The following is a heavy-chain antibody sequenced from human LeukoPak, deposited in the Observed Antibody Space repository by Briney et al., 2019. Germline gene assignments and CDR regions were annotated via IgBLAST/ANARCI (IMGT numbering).Heavy chain of an antibody. CDR2: ISGSGGST. CDR1: GFTFTSYA. Sequence: GGSLRLSCAASGFTFTSYAMSWVRQAPGKGLEWVSGISGSGGSTYYADSVKGRFTISRDNSKNTLYLQMNSLRAEDTAVYYCARVPYDYVWGSYRPSYYFDYWGQGTLVTVSS. V-gene: IGHV3-23*01. D-gene: IGHD3-16*02. CDR3: ARVPYDYVWGSYRPSYYFDY. J-gene: IGHJ4*02.